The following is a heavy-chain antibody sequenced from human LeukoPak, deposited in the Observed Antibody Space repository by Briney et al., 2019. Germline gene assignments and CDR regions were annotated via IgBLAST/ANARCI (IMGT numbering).Heavy chain of an antibody. D-gene: IGHD2-15*01. Sequence: GESLKISCKGSGYSFSNYWVGWVRQMPGKGLEWVGIIYPGDSDTRYSPSFQGQVTISADKSISTAYLQWSSLKASDTAMYYCARHAVESVVAASIDYWGQGTLVTVSS. V-gene: IGHV5-51*01. CDR1: GYSFSNYW. CDR2: IYPGDSDT. CDR3: ARHAVESVVAASIDY. J-gene: IGHJ4*02.